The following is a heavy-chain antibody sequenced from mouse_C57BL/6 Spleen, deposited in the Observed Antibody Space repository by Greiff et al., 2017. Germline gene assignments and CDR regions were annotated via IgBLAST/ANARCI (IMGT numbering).Heavy chain of an antibody. CDR2: IDPSDSYT. V-gene: IGHV1-59*01. CDR3: ARNDGYYPVFAY. CDR1: GYTFPSYW. D-gene: IGHD2-3*01. Sequence: QVQLQQPGAELVRPGTSVKLSCKASGYTFPSYWMHWVKQRPGQGLEWIGVIDPSDSYTNYNQKFKGKATLTVDTSSSTAYMQLSSLTSEDSAVYYCARNDGYYPVFAYWGQGTLVTVSA. J-gene: IGHJ3*01.